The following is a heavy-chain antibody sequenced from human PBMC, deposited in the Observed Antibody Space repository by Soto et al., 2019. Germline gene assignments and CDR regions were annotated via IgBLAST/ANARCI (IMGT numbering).Heavy chain of an antibody. V-gene: IGHV5-10-1*01. J-gene: IGHJ6*02. CDR1: GYSFTSYW. CDR3: ARYGVSVMQTSTNGMDV. Sequence: GESLKISCKGSGYSFTSYWISWVRQMPGKGLEWMGRIDPSDSYTNYSPSFQGHVTISADKSISTAYLQWSSLKASDTAMYCCARYGVSVMQTSTNGMDVWGQGTTVTVSS. CDR2: IDPSDSYT. D-gene: IGHD4-4*01.